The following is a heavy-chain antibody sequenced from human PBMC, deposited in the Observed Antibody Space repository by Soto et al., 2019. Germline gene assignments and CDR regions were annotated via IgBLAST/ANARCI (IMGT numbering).Heavy chain of an antibody. D-gene: IGHD2-2*01. CDR1: GFTFSDYW. CDR3: ARDTPHCSSTSCYGGWFDP. Sequence: GGSLRLSCAASGFTFSDYWMHWVRQAPGKGPVWLSLINGDGSNTNHADFVKGRFTISRDNSKNTLYLQMNSLRAEDTAVYYCARDTPHCSSTSCYGGWFDPWGQGTLVTVSS. CDR2: INGDGSNT. J-gene: IGHJ5*02. V-gene: IGHV3-74*01.